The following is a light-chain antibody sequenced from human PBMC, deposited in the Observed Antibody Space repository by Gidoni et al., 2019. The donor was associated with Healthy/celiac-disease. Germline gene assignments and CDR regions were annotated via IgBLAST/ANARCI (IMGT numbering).Light chain of an antibody. CDR2: KAS. CDR1: QTISNW. J-gene: IGKJ5*01. Sequence: DIQMTQSPSTPSASVGDRVTITCRASQTISNWLAWYQQKPGNAPKVLIYKASSLESGVPSRCSGSGAGTEFTLTISSLQPDDFATYYCQQYNSYSLTVGQGTRLEIK. V-gene: IGKV1-5*03. CDR3: QQYNSYSLT.